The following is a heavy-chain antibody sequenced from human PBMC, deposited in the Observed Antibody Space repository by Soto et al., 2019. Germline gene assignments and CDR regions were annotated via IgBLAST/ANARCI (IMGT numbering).Heavy chain of an antibody. J-gene: IGHJ5*02. CDR1: GFTFSSYW. Sequence: GGSLRLSCAASGFTFSSYWMSWVRQAPGKGLEWVANIKQDGSGKYYVDSVKGRFTISRDNAKNSLYLQMNSLRAEDTAVYYCAREGAEEYDDSSGYYWFDPWGQATLVTV. CDR2: IKQDGSGK. V-gene: IGHV3-7*01. D-gene: IGHD3-22*01. CDR3: AREGAEEYDDSSGYYWFDP.